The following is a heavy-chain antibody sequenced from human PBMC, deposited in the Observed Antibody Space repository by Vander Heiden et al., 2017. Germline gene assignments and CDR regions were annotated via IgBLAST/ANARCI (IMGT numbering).Heavy chain of an antibody. V-gene: IGHV3-7*01. CDR3: AKYSGSLSAFDI. J-gene: IGHJ3*02. CDR1: GLRLSSYW. D-gene: IGHD1-26*01. Sequence: EVQLVESGGGWVQPGGSLRRSCAASGLRLSSYWMNWVRQAPGKGLEWVANIKQDGGEKDYVDSVKGRFTISRDNAKNSLYLQMNSLRAEDTAVYYCAKYSGSLSAFDIWGQGTMVTVSS. CDR2: IKQDGGEK.